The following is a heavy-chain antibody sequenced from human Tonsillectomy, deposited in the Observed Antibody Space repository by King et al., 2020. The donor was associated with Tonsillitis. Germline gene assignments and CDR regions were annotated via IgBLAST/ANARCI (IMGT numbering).Heavy chain of an antibody. CDR1: GFTFDDYT. D-gene: IGHD3-10*01. J-gene: IGHJ6*02. Sequence: VQLVESGGVVVQPGGSLRLSCAASGFTFDDYTVHWVRQAPGKGLEWVSLISWDDGSTYYADSVKGRFTISRDNSKNSLYLQMNSLRTEDTALYYCAKDNPYGSGSYCNFYGMDVWDQGTTVTVSS. V-gene: IGHV3-43*01. CDR3: AKDNPYGSGSYCNFYGMDV. CDR2: ISWDDGST.